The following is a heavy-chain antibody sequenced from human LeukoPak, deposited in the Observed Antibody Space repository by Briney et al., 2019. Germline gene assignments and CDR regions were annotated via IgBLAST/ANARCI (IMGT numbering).Heavy chain of an antibody. CDR3: ARVGIYYYDSSGYSYYFDY. CDR1: GFTFSNYA. D-gene: IGHD3-22*01. V-gene: IGHV3-23*01. Sequence: GGSLRLSCAGSGFTFSNYAMTWVRRAPGKGLEWVSSVSGSGRNTFYPDSVEGRFTFSRDNSKDTVYLQMNSLRAEDTALYHCARVGIYYYDSSGYSYYFDYWGQGTLVTVSS. J-gene: IGHJ4*02. CDR2: VSGSGRNT.